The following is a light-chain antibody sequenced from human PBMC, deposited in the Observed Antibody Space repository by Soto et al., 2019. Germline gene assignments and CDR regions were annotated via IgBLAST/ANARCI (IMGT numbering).Light chain of an antibody. CDR2: AAS. J-gene: IGKJ1*01. CDR1: QGISNS. V-gene: IGKV1-27*01. Sequence: DIQMTQSPSSLSASVGDRVTITCRASQGISNSLAWYQQRPGKVPELLIYAASTLQSGVPSRFSGSGSGTDFTLTTSCLQSEDFATYYCQQYYSFPWTFGQGTKVDIK. CDR3: QQYYSFPWT.